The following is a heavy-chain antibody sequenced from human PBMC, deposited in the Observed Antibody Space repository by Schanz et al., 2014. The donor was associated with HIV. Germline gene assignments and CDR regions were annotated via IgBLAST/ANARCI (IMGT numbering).Heavy chain of an antibody. Sequence: QVQLVESGGGVVQPGRSLRLSCAASGFTFSSSGMYWVRQAPGKGLEWVALISYDGRNKYYGDSVKGRFTISRDNSKSTLDLQMNSLRAEDTAVYYCANSGYCTSGVCYTRGYDTDVWGQGTTVTVSS. V-gene: IGHV3-30*18. D-gene: IGHD2-8*01. J-gene: IGHJ6*02. CDR2: ISYDGRNK. CDR3: ANSGYCTSGVCYTRGYDTDV. CDR1: GFTFSSSG.